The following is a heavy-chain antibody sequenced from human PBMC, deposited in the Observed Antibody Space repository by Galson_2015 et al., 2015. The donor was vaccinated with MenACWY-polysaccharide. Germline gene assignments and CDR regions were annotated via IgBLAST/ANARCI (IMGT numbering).Heavy chain of an antibody. D-gene: IGHD3-10*02. CDR1: GFTSSSYE. J-gene: IGHJ4*02. V-gene: IGHV3-48*03. CDR3: VSPCPSCHVGLDY. Sequence: SLRLSCAASGFTSSSYEYEVNWVRQAPGKGLEWVSYISSGGGTTIYYADSVKGRFTISRDNAKNSLYLQMNNLRAEDTAIYYCVSPCPSCHVGLDYWGQGTLVAVSS. CDR2: ISSGGGTTI.